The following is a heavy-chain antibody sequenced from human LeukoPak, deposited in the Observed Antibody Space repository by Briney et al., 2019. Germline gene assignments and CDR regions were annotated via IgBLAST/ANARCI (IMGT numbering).Heavy chain of an antibody. CDR2: INPNSGGA. V-gene: IGHV1-2*02. D-gene: IGHD6-13*01. CDR3: AGDSSSWLGLLAFDI. J-gene: IGHJ3*02. Sequence: ASVKVSCKASGYTFTGYYMHWVRQAPGQGLEWMGWINPNSGGANYAQKFQGRVTMTRDTSISTAYMELSRLRSDDTAVYYCAGDSSSWLGLLAFDIWGQGTMVTVSS. CDR1: GYTFTGYY.